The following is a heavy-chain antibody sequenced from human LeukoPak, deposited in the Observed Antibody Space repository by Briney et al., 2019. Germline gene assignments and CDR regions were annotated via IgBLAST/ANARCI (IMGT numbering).Heavy chain of an antibody. V-gene: IGHV1-46*01. CDR1: GYTFTSYY. CDR2: INPSGGST. CDR3: ARDQGWELLMGGSYYFDY. J-gene: IGHJ4*02. Sequence: ASVKVSCKASGYTFTSYYMHWVRQAPGQGLEWMGIINPSGGSTSYAPKFQGRVTMTRDTSTSTVYMELSSLRSEDTAVYYCARDQGWELLMGGSYYFDYWGQGTLVTVSS. D-gene: IGHD1-26*01.